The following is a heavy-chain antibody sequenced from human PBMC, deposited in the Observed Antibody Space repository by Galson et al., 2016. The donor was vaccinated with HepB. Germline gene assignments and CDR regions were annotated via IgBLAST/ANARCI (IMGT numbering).Heavy chain of an antibody. D-gene: IGHD3-3*01. V-gene: IGHV1-18*01. CDR1: GNTFTNNG. CDR3: ARGSAICPLSKFDS. CDR2: LSNYNGKT. Sequence: SVKVSCKASGNTFTNNGINWVRQAPRQGLQWMGWLSNYNGKTNYAHRLQGRVTMSTDTSTNTAHMELRSLTYDDTAVYYCARGSAICPLSKFDSWGQGTLVTVSS. J-gene: IGHJ4*02.